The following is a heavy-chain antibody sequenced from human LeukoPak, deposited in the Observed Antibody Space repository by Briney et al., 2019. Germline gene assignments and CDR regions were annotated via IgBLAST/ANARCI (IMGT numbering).Heavy chain of an antibody. V-gene: IGHV4-4*07. D-gene: IGHD6-19*01. CDR3: ARPRLGYGMDV. CDR1: XGSISSYY. Sequence: VSXGSISSYYWSWIRQPAGKGLEWIGRIYTSGSTNYNPSLKSRVTMSVDTSKNQFSLKLSSVTAADTAVYYCARPRLGYGMDVWGQGTTVTVSS. CDR2: IYTSGST. J-gene: IGHJ6*02.